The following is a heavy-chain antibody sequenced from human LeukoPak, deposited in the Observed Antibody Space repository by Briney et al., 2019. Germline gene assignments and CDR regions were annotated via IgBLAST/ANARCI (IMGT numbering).Heavy chain of an antibody. D-gene: IGHD3-22*01. CDR3: ARDDPKDSSGYYFLKH. Sequence: SVKVSCKASGGTFSSYAISWVRQAPGQGLEWMGGIIPIFGTANYAQKFQGRVTITADESTSTAYMELSSLRSEDTAAYYCARDDPKDSSGYYFLKHWGQGTLVTVSS. V-gene: IGHV1-69*13. CDR2: IIPIFGTA. J-gene: IGHJ1*01. CDR1: GGTFSSYA.